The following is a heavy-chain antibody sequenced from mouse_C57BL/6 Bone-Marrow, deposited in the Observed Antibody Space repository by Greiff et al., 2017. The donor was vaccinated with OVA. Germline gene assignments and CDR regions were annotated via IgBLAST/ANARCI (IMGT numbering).Heavy chain of an antibody. CDR1: GYTFTSYW. CDR2: IDPSDSYT. D-gene: IGHD2-3*01. J-gene: IGHJ3*01. Sequence: QVQLQQPGAELVKPGASVTLSCKASGYTFTSYWMQWVKQRPGQGLEWIGEIDPSDSYTNYNQKFKGKATLTVDTSSSTAYMQLSSLTSEDSAVYYCARDGYYPAWFAYWGQGTLVTVSA. V-gene: IGHV1-50*01. CDR3: ARDGYYPAWFAY.